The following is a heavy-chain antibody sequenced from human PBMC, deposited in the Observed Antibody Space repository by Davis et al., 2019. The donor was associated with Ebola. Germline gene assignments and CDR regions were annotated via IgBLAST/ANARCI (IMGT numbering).Heavy chain of an antibody. CDR1: GGSISSGDYY. CDR2: IYYSGST. J-gene: IGHJ4*02. CDR3: ASTLNTFGGAYFDY. V-gene: IGHV4-30-4*08. D-gene: IGHD3-16*01. Sequence: PSETLSLTCTVSGGSISSGDYYWSWIRQPPGKGLEWIGYIYYSGSTYYNPSLKSRVTISVDTSKNQFSLKLSSVTAADTAVYYCASTLNTFGGAYFDYWGQGTLVTVSS.